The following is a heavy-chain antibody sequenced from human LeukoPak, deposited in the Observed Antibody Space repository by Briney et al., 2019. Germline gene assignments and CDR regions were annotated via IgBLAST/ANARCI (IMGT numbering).Heavy chain of an antibody. CDR1: GFTFTKYW. Sequence: GDSLRLSCAASGFTFTKYWMTWVRQAPGKGLEWVGNIKQDGSDKNYMDSVKGRFTISRDNAKTSLYLQMNSLRAEDTAVYYCARDQLRKYSSSPGAFDIWGQGTMVTVSS. J-gene: IGHJ3*02. CDR2: IKQDGSDK. V-gene: IGHV3-7*01. D-gene: IGHD6-6*01. CDR3: ARDQLRKYSSSPGAFDI.